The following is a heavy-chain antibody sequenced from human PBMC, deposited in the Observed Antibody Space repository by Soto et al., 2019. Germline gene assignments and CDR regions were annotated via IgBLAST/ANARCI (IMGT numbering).Heavy chain of an antibody. Sequence: PGWCVRLSFAASRFVFTDYYMDWVRQTPGKGLEWVGRSRNKAKKYSTDYAASVRGRFTVSRDDSKNSLYLDMNSLKTEDTAVYFCTGMEIGAFRGKGTLVTVSS. CDR2: SRNKAKKYST. CDR3: TGMEIGAF. CDR1: RFVFTDYY. J-gene: IGHJ4*02. D-gene: IGHD1-1*01. V-gene: IGHV3-72*01.